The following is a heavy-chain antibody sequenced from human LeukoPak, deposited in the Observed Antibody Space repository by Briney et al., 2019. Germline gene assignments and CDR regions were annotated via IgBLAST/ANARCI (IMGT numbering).Heavy chain of an antibody. D-gene: IGHD1-20*01. CDR2: ISPMLHIP. Sequence: SVKVSCKASGGTFNSYSISWVRQAPGQGLEWMGGISPMLHIPNYAHKFQGRVTITADKSTTTAYMELSSLRSEDTAVYYCARDFKESNWNDGHWFDPWGQGTLVTVSS. CDR1: GGTFNSYS. V-gene: IGHV1-69*10. J-gene: IGHJ5*02. CDR3: ARDFKESNWNDGHWFDP.